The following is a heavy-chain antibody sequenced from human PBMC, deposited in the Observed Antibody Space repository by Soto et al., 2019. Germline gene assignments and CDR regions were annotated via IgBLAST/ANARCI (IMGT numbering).Heavy chain of an antibody. D-gene: IGHD2-2*01. J-gene: IGHJ6*02. CDR2: ISAYNGNT. CDR3: ARVVTDDDDAGSYYYGMDV. Sequence: ASVKVSCKASGYTFTSYGISWVRQAPGQGLEWMGWISAYNGNTNYAQKLQGRVTMTTDTSTSTAYMELRSLRSDDTAVYYCARVVTDDDDAGSYYYGMDVWGQGTTVTVSS. CDR1: GYTFTSYG. V-gene: IGHV1-18*01.